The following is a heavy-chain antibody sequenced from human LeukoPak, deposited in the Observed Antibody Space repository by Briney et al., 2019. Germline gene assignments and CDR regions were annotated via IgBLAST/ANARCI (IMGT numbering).Heavy chain of an antibody. J-gene: IGHJ4*02. CDR1: GFTFSSYA. Sequence: GGSLRLSCAASGFTFSSYAMHWVRQAPGKGLEWVAAISYDGSNKYYADSVKGRFTISRDNSKNTLYLQMNSLRAEDTAVYYCARRASGPGYSSSWYYLGYWGQGTLVTVSS. CDR3: ARRASGPGYSSSWYYLGY. V-gene: IGHV3-30-3*01. CDR2: ISYDGSNK. D-gene: IGHD6-13*01.